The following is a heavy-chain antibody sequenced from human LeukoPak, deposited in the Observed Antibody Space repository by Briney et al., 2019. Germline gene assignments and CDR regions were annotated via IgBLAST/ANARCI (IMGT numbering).Heavy chain of an antibody. J-gene: IGHJ4*02. V-gene: IGHV1-18*04. CDR1: GYTFTSYG. CDR3: ARDCSTSCCPPFNY. CDR2: VSAYNGDT. D-gene: IGHD2-2*01. Sequence: SVKVSFKASGYTFTSYGISWVRPAPGQGLGWMGWVSAYNGDTNYAQRFQGRVTMTTDASTSTAYMELRSLRSDDTAVYYCARDCSTSCCPPFNYWGQGTLVTVSS.